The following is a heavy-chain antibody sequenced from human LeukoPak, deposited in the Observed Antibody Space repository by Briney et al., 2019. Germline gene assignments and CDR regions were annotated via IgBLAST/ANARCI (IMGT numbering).Heavy chain of an antibody. CDR2: VYYSGNT. D-gene: IGHD2-21*02. V-gene: IGHV4-59*01. CDR3: ARVMAYCGSDCYSSRSNFDY. J-gene: IGHJ4*02. CDR1: RGSISSYY. Sequence: NPSETLSLTCTVSRGSISSYYWSWIRQPPGKGLERIGYVYYSGNTNYNPSLKSRVTTSVDTSKNQFSLKLSSVTAADTAVYYCARVMAYCGSDCYSSRSNFDYWGQGTLVTVSS.